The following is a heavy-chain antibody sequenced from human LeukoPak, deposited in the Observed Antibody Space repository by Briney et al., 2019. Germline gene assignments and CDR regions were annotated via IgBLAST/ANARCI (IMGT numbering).Heavy chain of an antibody. CDR2: ISSSSSTI. J-gene: IGHJ4*02. V-gene: IGHV3-48*01. Sequence: GGSLRLSCAASGFTFSSYSMNWVRQAPGKGLEWVSYISSSSSTIYYADSVKGRFTISRDNAKNSLYLQMNSLRAEDTAVYYCARGLGYCSGGSCYSDFDYWGQGTLVTVSS. CDR3: ARGLGYCSGGSCYSDFDY. CDR1: GFTFSSYS. D-gene: IGHD2-15*01.